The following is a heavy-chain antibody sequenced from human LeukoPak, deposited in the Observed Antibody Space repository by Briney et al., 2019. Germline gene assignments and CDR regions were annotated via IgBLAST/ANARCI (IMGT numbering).Heavy chain of an antibody. J-gene: IGHJ4*02. CDR3: ARAITVTTYYFDY. Sequence: SETLSLTCTVSGGSISSYYWSWIRQPPGKGLEWIGYIYYSGSTNYNPSLKSRVTISVDTSKNQFSLKLSSVTAADTAVYYCARAITVTTYYFDYWGQGTPVTVSS. V-gene: IGHV4-59*01. CDR2: IYYSGST. CDR1: GGSISSYY. D-gene: IGHD4-11*01.